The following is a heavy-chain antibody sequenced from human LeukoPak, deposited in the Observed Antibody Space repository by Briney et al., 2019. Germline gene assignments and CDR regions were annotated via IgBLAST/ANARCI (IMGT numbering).Heavy chain of an antibody. J-gene: IGHJ3*02. CDR3: AREACSGGSCYSFRVQGTFDI. CDR2: ISGSGGTI. CDR1: GFTFSDYY. V-gene: IGHV3-11*04. D-gene: IGHD2-15*01. Sequence: GGSLRLSCAASGFTFSDYYMSWIRQAPGKGLEWVSYISGSGGTIYYADPVKGRFTISRDNAKNSLHLQLNSLRAEDTAVYYCAREACSGGSCYSFRVQGTFDIWGQGTMVTVSS.